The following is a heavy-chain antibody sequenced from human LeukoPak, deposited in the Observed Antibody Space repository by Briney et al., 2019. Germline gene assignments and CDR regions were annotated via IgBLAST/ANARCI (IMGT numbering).Heavy chain of an antibody. CDR2: IFPIFGTA. D-gene: IGHD3-10*01. CDR3: ARGPGADVTYYYMDV. CDR1: GGTFSSYA. Sequence: SVKVSCKASGGTFSSYAISWVRQAPGQGLEWMGGIFPIFGTANYAQKFQGRVTITTDESTSTAYMELSSLRSEDTAVYYCARGPGADVTYYYMDVWGKGTTVTVSS. J-gene: IGHJ6*03. V-gene: IGHV1-69*05.